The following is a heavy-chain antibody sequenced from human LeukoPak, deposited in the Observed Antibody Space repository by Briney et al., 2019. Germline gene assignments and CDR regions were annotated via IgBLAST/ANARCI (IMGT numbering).Heavy chain of an antibody. CDR2: INPNSGGT. CDR1: GYTFTGYY. CDR3: ARGDYGGNSEFDY. Sequence: APVKVSCKASGYTFTGYYMHWVRQAPGQGLEWMGWINPNSGGTNYAQKFQGRVTMTRDTSISTAYMELSRLRSDDTAVYYCARGDYGGNSEFDYWGQGTLVTVSS. J-gene: IGHJ4*02. D-gene: IGHD4-23*01. V-gene: IGHV1-2*02.